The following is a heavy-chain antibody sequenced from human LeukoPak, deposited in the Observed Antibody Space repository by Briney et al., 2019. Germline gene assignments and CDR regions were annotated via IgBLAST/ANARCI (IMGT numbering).Heavy chain of an antibody. CDR3: ARVRKYSGYYSWYFDL. CDR1: GFTFSSYD. V-gene: IGHV3-13*01. Sequence: GGSLRLSCAASGFTFSSYDMHWVRQATGKGLEWVSAIGTAGDTYYPGSVKGRFTISRENAKNSLYLQMNSLRAGDTAVYYCARVRKYSGYYSWYFDLWGRGTLVNVSS. CDR2: IGTAGDT. J-gene: IGHJ2*01. D-gene: IGHD5-12*01.